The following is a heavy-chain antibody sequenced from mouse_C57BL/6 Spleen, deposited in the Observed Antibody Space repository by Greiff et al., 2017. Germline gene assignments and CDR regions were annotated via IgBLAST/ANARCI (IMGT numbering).Heavy chain of an antibody. Sequence: EVQLVESGGGLVKPGGSLKLSCAASGFTFSSYAMSWVRQTPEKRLEWVATISDGGSYTYYPDNVKGRFTISRDNAKNNLYLQMSHPKSEDTAMYYCARGESPFAYWGQGTLVTVSA. CDR2: ISDGGSYT. CDR1: GFTFSSYA. CDR3: ARGESPFAY. V-gene: IGHV5-4*01. J-gene: IGHJ3*01.